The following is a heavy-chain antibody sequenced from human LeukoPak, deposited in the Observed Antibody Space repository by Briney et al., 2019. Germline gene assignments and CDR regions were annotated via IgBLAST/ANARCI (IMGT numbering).Heavy chain of an antibody. CDR3: TTDGVVTGTTALDY. J-gene: IGHJ4*02. CDR2: IKSKTEGETI. CDR1: GLTFSNAW. V-gene: IGHV3-15*01. D-gene: IGHD1-7*01. Sequence: GGSLRLSCAASGLTFSNAWMSWVRQAPGKGLEWVGRIKSKTEGETIDYAAPVRGRFTISRDDSKNTLYLQMNNLKTEDTAVYYCTTDGVVTGTTALDYWGQGTLVTVSS.